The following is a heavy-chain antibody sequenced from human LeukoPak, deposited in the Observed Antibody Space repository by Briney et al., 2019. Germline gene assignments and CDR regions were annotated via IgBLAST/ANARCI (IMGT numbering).Heavy chain of an antibody. CDR1: GGSLTGYF. CDR2: VFYEGNT. D-gene: IGHD4-17*01. CDR3: ASHYGENYYFDY. Sequence: PSETLSLTCTVSGGSLTGYFWSWLRQPPGQGLEWVGYVFYEGNTNYNPSLKSRVTISVDTSKNQFSLKLSSVTAADTAVYYCASHYGENYYFDYWGQGTLVTVSS. J-gene: IGHJ4*02. V-gene: IGHV4-59*01.